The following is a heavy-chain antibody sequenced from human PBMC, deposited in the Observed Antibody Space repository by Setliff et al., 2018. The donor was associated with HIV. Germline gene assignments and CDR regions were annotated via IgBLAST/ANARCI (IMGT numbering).Heavy chain of an antibody. V-gene: IGHV3-11*04. Sequence: GGSLRLSCAASGLPFSDAWMSWVRQAPGKGLEWVSDISSSGSTIYYADSVKGRFTISRDNAKNSLYLQMNSLRAEDTAVYYCARVFLEWLLYRPDYVMDVWGQGTTVTVSS. CDR3: ARVFLEWLLYRPDYVMDV. CDR1: GLPFSDAW. D-gene: IGHD3-3*01. J-gene: IGHJ6*02. CDR2: ISSSGSTI.